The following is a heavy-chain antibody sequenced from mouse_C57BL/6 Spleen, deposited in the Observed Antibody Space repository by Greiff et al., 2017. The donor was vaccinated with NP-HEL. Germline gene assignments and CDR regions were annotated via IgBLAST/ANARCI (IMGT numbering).Heavy chain of an antibody. V-gene: IGHV5-12*01. Sequence: EVQLVESGGGLVQPGGSLKLSCAASGFTFSDYYMYWVRQTPEKRLEWVAYISNGGGSTYYPDTVTGRFTISRDNAKNTLYLQMSRLKSEDTAMYYCARDYVSRYFDVWGKGTTVTVSS. CDR2: ISNGGGST. D-gene: IGHD1-1*01. CDR3: ARDYVSRYFDV. J-gene: IGHJ1*03. CDR1: GFTFSDYY.